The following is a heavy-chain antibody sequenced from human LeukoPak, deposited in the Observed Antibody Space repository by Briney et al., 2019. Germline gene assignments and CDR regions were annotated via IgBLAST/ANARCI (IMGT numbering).Heavy chain of an antibody. V-gene: IGHV3-33*01. Sequence: GGSLRLSCAASGFSFSSYGMHWVRQAAGEGLEWVAVIWYDGTNKHYADSVKGRFTISRDNSKNTLYLQMNSLRAEDTAVYYCARVYSNSPEYGMDVWGRGTTVTVSS. CDR1: GFSFSSYG. J-gene: IGHJ6*02. CDR2: IWYDGTNK. CDR3: ARVYSNSPEYGMDV. D-gene: IGHD2/OR15-2a*01.